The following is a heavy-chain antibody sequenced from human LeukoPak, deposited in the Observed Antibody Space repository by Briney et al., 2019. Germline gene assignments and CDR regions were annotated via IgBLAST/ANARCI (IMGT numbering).Heavy chain of an antibody. CDR2: ISGSGGST. V-gene: IGHV3-23*01. CDR3: AKATYSSSWYSSTDYFDY. Sequence: TGGSLRLSCAASGFTFSSYAMSWVRQAQGKGLEWVSAISGSGGSTYYADSVKGRFTISRDHSKSTVHLQMNSLRAEDTAVYSCAKATYSSSWYSSTDYFDYWGQGTLVTVSS. D-gene: IGHD6-13*01. J-gene: IGHJ4*02. CDR1: GFTFSSYA.